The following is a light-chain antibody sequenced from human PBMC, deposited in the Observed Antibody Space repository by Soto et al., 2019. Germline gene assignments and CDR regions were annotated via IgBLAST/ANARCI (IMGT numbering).Light chain of an antibody. CDR1: SSNIGNNY. V-gene: IGLV1-47*01. CDR2: KNS. J-gene: IGLJ2*01. CDR3: AAWDESLSGVV. Sequence: QSVLTQAPAASGTPGQRVTISCSGSSSNIGNNYVYWYQQFPGTAPKLLIYKNSQRPSGVPDRFSASKSGTSASLAISGLRSEDEGDYYCAAWDESLSGVVFGGGTKLTVL.